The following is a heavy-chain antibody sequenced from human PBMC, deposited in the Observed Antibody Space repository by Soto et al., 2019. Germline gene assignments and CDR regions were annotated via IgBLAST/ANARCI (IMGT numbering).Heavy chain of an antibody. D-gene: IGHD2-2*01. J-gene: IGHJ6*02. CDR2: IGESGTPT. V-gene: IGHV3-23*01. CDR3: ARYIPGVRYYGMDV. Sequence: SGFTFSSYAMKWVRQAPGKGLEWVSLIGESGTPTYYADSVKSRFIISRDNSGNTLFLEMYSLRAEDTAVYYCARYIPGVRYYGMDVWGQGTTVTVSS. CDR1: GFTFSSYA.